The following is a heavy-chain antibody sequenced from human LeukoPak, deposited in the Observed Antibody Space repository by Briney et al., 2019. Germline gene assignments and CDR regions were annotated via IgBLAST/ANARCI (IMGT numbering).Heavy chain of an antibody. J-gene: IGHJ6*02. CDR1: GFTFSSYA. CDR3: AKDGPKVRVGYCSSTSCLGYYYYGMDV. CDR2: ISGSGGST. V-gene: IGHV3-23*01. Sequence: GGSLRLSCAASGFTFSSYAMSWVRQAPGKGLEWVSAISGSGGSTYYADSVKGRFTISRDNSKNTLYLQMNSLRAEDTAVYYCAKDGPKVRVGYCSSTSCLGYYYYGMDVWGQGTTVTVSS. D-gene: IGHD2-2*01.